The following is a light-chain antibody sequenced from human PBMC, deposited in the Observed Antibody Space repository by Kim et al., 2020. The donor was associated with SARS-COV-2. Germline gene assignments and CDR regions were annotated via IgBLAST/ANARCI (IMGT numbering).Light chain of an antibody. CDR2: NTN. J-gene: IGLJ2*01. CDR1: SGSVSTSYY. CDR3: VLYVGSGMV. V-gene: IGLV8-61*01. Sequence: QTVVTQEPSFSVSPGGTVTLTCGLSSGSVSTSYYPSWYQQTPGQAPRTLVYNTNIRSSGVPDRFSGSILGNKAALTITGAQADDESDYYCVLYVGSGMVFGGGTQLTVL.